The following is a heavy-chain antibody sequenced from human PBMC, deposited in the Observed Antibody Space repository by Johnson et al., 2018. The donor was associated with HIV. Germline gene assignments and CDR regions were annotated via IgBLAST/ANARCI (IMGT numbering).Heavy chain of an antibody. CDR2: IRDDGSNK. CDR1: GFTFSSYG. CDR3: AKSPGKDHGGNSGAFHI. J-gene: IGHJ3*02. V-gene: IGHV3-30*02. Sequence: VQLVESGGGVVQPGGSLRLSCAASGFTFSSYGMHWVRQAPGKGLECVAFIRDDGSNKYYADSVKGRFTISRDNSKNTLYLQMSSLRAEDTAVYYCAKSPGKDHGGNSGAFHIWGQGTVVTVSS. D-gene: IGHD4-23*01.